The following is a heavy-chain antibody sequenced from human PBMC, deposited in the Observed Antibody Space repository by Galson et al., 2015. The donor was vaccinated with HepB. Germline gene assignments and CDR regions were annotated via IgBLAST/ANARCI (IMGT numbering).Heavy chain of an antibody. CDR2: ISAYNGNT. V-gene: IGHV1-18*01. D-gene: IGHD3-22*01. CDR3: ARSDLYYYDSSGYYPELDY. J-gene: IGHJ4*02. Sequence: SVKVSCKASGYTFTSYGISWVRRAPGQGLEWMGWISAYNGNTNYAQKLQGRVTMTTDTSTSTAYMELRSLRSDDTAVYYCARSDLYYYDSSGYYPELDYWGQGTLVTVSS. CDR1: GYTFTSYG.